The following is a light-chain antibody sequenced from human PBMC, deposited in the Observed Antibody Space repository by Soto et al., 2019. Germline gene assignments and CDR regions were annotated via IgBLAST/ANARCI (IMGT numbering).Light chain of an antibody. CDR1: QSVSSN. V-gene: IGKV3-15*01. Sequence: EIMITQSPPTLPESPGERATLSCRAIQSVSSNLAWYQQKPGQAPRLLIYGASTRATGIPARFSGSGSGTEFTLTISSLQSEDFAVYYCQQRSNFLTFGGGTKVDIK. J-gene: IGKJ4*01. CDR2: GAS. CDR3: QQRSNFLT.